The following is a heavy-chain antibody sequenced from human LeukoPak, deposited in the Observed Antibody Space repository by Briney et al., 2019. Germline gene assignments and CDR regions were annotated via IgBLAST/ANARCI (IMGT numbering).Heavy chain of an antibody. J-gene: IGHJ4*02. D-gene: IGHD4-17*01. CDR2: ISAYNGNT. CDR3: AILGGTVTSAPDYFDY. CDR1: GYTFTSYG. Sequence: ASVKVSCKASGYTFTSYGISWVRQAPGQGLEWMGWISAYNGNTNYAQKLQGRVTITTDTSTSTAYMVLRSLRSDDTAVYYCAILGGTVTSAPDYFDYWGQGTLVTVSS. V-gene: IGHV1-18*01.